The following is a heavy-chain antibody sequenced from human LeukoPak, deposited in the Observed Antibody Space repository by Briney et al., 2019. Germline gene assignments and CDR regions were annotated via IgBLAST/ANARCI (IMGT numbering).Heavy chain of an antibody. CDR3: ARDLSSNGFDY. Sequence: GGSLRLSCAASGLTLSSYGMHWVRQAPGKGLEWVAFIWYDGSNAYYADSVKGRFTISRDNSKNILSLQMNSLRAEDTAMYYCARDLSSNGFDYWGQGTLVTVSS. J-gene: IGHJ4*02. CDR2: IWYDGSNA. D-gene: IGHD2/OR15-2a*01. V-gene: IGHV3-33*01. CDR1: GLTLSSYG.